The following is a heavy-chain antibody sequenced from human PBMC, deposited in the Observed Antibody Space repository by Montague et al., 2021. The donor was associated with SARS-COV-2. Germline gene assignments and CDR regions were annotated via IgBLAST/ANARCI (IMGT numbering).Heavy chain of an antibody. CDR2: GYFDGSP. V-gene: IGHV4-39*07. CDR3: GSDTTAYFRFDY. J-gene: IGHJ4*02. D-gene: IGHD3-9*01. Sequence: SETLSLTCTVSGASISSSTYYWGWIRQPPGKGLEWIGSGYFDGSPYYKSSLKSRVTVSVDTSKNQFSLRLTSVTAADTAFYYCGSDTTAYFRFDYWGRGTLISVSS. CDR1: GASISSSTYY.